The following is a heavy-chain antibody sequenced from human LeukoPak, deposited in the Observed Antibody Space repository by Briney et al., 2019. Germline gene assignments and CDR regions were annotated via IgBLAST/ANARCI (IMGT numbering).Heavy chain of an antibody. J-gene: IGHJ4*02. Sequence: GESLKTSCTGSGYSFTSYWIGWVRQLPGKGLEWMGIIYPGGSDTRYSPSLEGQVTISADTSISTAYLQWSSLKASDTAMYYCARASQLLGYCSGGSCYDHPDYWGQGTLVTVSS. D-gene: IGHD2-15*01. CDR1: GYSFTSYW. V-gene: IGHV5-51*01. CDR3: ARASQLLGYCSGGSCYDHPDY. CDR2: IYPGGSDT.